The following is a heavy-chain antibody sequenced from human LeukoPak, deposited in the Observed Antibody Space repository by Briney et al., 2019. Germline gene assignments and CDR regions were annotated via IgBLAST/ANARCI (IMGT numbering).Heavy chain of an antibody. D-gene: IGHD2-21*02. Sequence: PSQTLSLTCPFSVGFHSRGGYYGRCIRRHPGKGLEWIGYIYYSGSPYYNPPLKSRVTNSVGQSKNQFALKLSSPTGADTAVYYCSRWPDCLYWGQGTLVTVSS. CDR1: VGFHSRGGYY. CDR2: IYYSGSP. J-gene: IGHJ4*02. CDR3: SRWPDCLY. V-gene: IGHV4-31*03.